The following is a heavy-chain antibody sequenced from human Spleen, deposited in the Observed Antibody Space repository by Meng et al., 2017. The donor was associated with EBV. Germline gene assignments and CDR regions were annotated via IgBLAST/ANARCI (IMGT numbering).Heavy chain of an antibody. J-gene: IGHJ4*02. D-gene: IGHD3-22*01. CDR1: GGSISSDDYY. V-gene: IGHV4-30-4*01. Sequence: QVQGQESGPGLVKPSQTLSLTGAVSGGSISSDDYYWSWIRQPPGKGLERIGYIHYSGRTYHNPSLKSRVTISVDTSKNQFSLKLGSVTAADTAVYYCARDQGAFYDSSGWSFNYWGQGTLVTVSS. CDR2: IHYSGRT. CDR3: ARDQGAFYDSSGWSFNY.